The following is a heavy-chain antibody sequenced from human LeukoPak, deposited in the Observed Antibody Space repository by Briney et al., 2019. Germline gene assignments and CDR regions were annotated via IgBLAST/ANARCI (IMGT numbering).Heavy chain of an antibody. CDR1: GFTFSEPW. CDR2: ITPPRADN. Sequence: GGSLRLSCAASGFTFSEPWMSGVRQTQGKWLHWVATITPPRADNFSVPSVKRPFTISRDNAKNSLYLQMNSLRVEDTAVYYCARDPGDYWGQGTLVTVSS. V-gene: IGHV3-7*01. D-gene: IGHD7-27*01. CDR3: ARDPGDY. J-gene: IGHJ4*02.